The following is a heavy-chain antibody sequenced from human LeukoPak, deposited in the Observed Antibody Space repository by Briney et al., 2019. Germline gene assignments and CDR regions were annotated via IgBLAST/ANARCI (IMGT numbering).Heavy chain of an antibody. J-gene: IGHJ4*02. CDR2: ISGSGGST. CDR1: GFTFSNYA. CDR3: AKETTYDSSITYYFDY. V-gene: IGHV3-23*01. D-gene: IGHD3-22*01. Sequence: QPGGSLRLSCAASGFTFSNYAMSWVRQAPGKGLEWVSAISGSGGSTYYADSVKGRFTISRDNSKNTLYLQMNSLRAEDTAVYYCAKETTYDSSITYYFDYWGQGTLVTVSS.